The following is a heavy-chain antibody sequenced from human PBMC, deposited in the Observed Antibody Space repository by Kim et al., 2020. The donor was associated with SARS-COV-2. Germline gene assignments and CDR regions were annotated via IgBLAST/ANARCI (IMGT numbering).Heavy chain of an antibody. J-gene: IGHJ5*02. CDR3: AREWGCWFDP. D-gene: IGHD3-16*01. CDR1: GGSISSGGYY. Sequence: SETLSLTCTVSGGSISSGGYYWSWIRQHPGKGLEWIGYIYYSGSTYYNPSLKSRVTISVDTSKNQFSLKLSSVTAADTAVYYCAREWGCWFDPWGQGTLVTVSS. CDR2: IYYSGST. V-gene: IGHV4-31*03.